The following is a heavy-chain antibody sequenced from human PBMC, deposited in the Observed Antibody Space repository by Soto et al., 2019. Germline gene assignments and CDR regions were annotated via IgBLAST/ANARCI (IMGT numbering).Heavy chain of an antibody. CDR3: ARASLDYGDYLDY. CDR1: GGTFSSYT. V-gene: IGHV1-69*02. CDR2: IIPILGIA. J-gene: IGHJ4*02. D-gene: IGHD4-17*01. Sequence: QVQLVQSGAEVKKPGSSVKVSCKASGGTFSSYTISWVRQAPGQGLEWMGRIIPILGIANYAQKFQGRVTITADKSAGTADMELSSLRSEDTAVYYCARASLDYGDYLDYWGQGTLVTVSS.